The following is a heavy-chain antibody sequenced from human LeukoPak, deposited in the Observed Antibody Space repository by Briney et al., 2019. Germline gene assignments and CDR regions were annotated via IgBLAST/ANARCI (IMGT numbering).Heavy chain of an antibody. J-gene: IGHJ5*02. CDR1: GGPISSYY. D-gene: IGHD3-16*01. V-gene: IGHV4-4*07. Sequence: SETLSLTCTVSGGPISSYYWSWIRQPAGKGLEWIGRIYTSGSTNYNSSLKRRVTMSVDTSKNQVSLKLSSVTAADTAVYYCARDSSLIWFHPWGQGTLVTVSS. CDR2: IYTSGST. CDR3: ARDSSLIWFHP.